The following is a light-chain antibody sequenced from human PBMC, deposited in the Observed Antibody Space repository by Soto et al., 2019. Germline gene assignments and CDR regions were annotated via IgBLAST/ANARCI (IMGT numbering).Light chain of an antibody. CDR3: QHYCSSPLT. CDR1: QSVRNNY. CDR2: DAS. Sequence: ELVLTQSPGTLSLSPGAIATVSCRASQSVRNNYLTWYQQKPGQAPRLLIYDASNIAAGIPERFSGSGSGIDFTLTISRLEPEDCAVYYCQHYCSSPLTFGGGTEVESK. J-gene: IGKJ4*01. V-gene: IGKV3-20*01.